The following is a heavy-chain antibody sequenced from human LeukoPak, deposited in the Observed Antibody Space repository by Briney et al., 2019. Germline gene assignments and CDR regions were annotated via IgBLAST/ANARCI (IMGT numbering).Heavy chain of an antibody. CDR1: GGSISSYY. CDR3: ASLDGDTSLFDY. J-gene: IGHJ4*02. CDR2: IYYSGST. Sequence: KPSETLSLTCTVSGGSISSYYWSWIRQTPGKGLEWIGYIYYSGSTNYNPSLKSRVTISVDTSKNQFSLKLSSVTAADTAVYYCASLDGDTSLFDYWGQGTLVTVSS. D-gene: IGHD4-23*01. V-gene: IGHV4-59*08.